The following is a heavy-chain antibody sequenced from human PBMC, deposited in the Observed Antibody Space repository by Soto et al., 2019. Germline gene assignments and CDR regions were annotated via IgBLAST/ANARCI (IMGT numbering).Heavy chain of an antibody. CDR2: INPNSGGT. CDR1: GYTFTGYY. D-gene: IGHD1-26*01. J-gene: IGHJ3*02. V-gene: IGHV1-2*04. CDR3: ARDGVGATDAFDI. Sequence: GASVKVSCKASGYTFTGYYMHWVRQAPGQGLEWMGWINPNSGGTNYAQKFQGWVTMTRDTSISTAYMELSRLRSDDTAVYYCARDGVGATDAFDIWGQGTMVTVSS.